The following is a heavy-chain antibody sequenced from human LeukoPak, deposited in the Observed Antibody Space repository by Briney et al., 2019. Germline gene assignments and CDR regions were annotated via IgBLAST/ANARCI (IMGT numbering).Heavy chain of an antibody. J-gene: IGHJ4*02. Sequence: SETLSLTSAVSGGSISSGGYSWSWIRQPPGKGLEWIGYIYHSGSTYYNPSLKSRVTISVDRSKNQFSLKLSSVTAADTAVYYCARSYYGSGSYYADYWGQGTLVTVSS. V-gene: IGHV4-30-2*01. CDR3: ARSYYGSGSYYADY. CDR2: IYHSGST. CDR1: GGSISSGGYS. D-gene: IGHD3-10*01.